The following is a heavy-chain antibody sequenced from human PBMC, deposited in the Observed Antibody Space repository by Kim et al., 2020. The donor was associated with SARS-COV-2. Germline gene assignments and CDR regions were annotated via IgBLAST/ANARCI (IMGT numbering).Heavy chain of an antibody. V-gene: IGHV3-49*04. CDR3: TRGGTLDSSGYFPYLNPFHEVPSSYYFDY. D-gene: IGHD3-22*01. J-gene: IGHJ4*02. CDR2: IRSKAYGGTT. Sequence: GGSLRLSCTASGFTFGDYAMSWVRQAPGKGLEWVGFIRSKAYGGTTEYAASVKGRFTISRDDSKSIAYLQMNSLKTEDTAVYYCTRGGTLDSSGYFPYLNPFHEVPSSYYFDYWGQGTLVTVSS. CDR1: GFTFGDYA.